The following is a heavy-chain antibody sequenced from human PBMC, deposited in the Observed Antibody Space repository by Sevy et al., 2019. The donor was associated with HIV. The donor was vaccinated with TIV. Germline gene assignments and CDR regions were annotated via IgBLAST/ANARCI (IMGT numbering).Heavy chain of an antibody. J-gene: IGHJ3*01. CDR1: GFTFGSYA. V-gene: IGHV3-30-3*01. Sequence: GGSLRLSCAASGFTFGSYAMHWVRQAPGKGLEWLAFISYDGSRKYYADSVKRRFTISRDNSKNTLFMQVNSLRAEDTALYYCARERDRQALNVWGQGTMVTVSS. CDR3: ARERDRQALNV. CDR2: ISYDGSRK.